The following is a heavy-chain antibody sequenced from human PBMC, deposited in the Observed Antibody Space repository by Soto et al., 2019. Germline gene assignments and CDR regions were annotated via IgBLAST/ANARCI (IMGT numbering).Heavy chain of an antibody. D-gene: IGHD6-25*01. Sequence: EVQLLESGGGLVQPGGSLRLSCAASGFTFTSYAMSWVRQAPGKGLEWVSTITGSGDTTYYADSVKGRFTISRDNSKNTLFLQMNGLRADATAVYYCVTYIAATLHSLQYWGQGTLVTVSS. CDR1: GFTFTSYA. CDR2: ITGSGDTT. CDR3: VTYIAATLHSLQY. J-gene: IGHJ4*02. V-gene: IGHV3-23*01.